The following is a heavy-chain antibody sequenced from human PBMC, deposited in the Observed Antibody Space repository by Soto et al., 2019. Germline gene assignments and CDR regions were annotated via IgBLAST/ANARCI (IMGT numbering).Heavy chain of an antibody. V-gene: IGHV3-30-3*01. Sequence: PGRSLRLSCAASGFTFSSYAIHWVRQAPSKGLEWVAVISYDGSNKYYADSVKGRFTISRDNSKNTLYLQMNSLRAEDTAVFYCAKDHDILTGYYMSFGYWGQGTLVTVSS. D-gene: IGHD3-9*01. CDR1: GFTFSSYA. CDR2: ISYDGSNK. CDR3: AKDHDILTGYYMSFGY. J-gene: IGHJ4*02.